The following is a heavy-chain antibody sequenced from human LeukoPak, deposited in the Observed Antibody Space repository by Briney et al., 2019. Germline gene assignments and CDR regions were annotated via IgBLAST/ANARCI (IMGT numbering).Heavy chain of an antibody. CDR2: INHSGST. J-gene: IGHJ6*02. CDR3: ASGEVAVPADTDLTSGMDV. CDR1: GGSFSGYY. V-gene: IGHV4-34*01. Sequence: PSETLSLTCAVSGGSFSGYYWSWIRQPPGKGLEWLGEINHSGSTNYNPSLKSRVTISVDTSKNQFSLKLSSVTAADTAVYYCASGEVAVPADTDLTSGMDVWGQGTTVTVSS. D-gene: IGHD2-2*01.